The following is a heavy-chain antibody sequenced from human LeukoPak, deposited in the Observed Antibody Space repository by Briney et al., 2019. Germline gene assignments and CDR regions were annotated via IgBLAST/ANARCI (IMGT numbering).Heavy chain of an antibody. Sequence: GGSLRLSCAASGFAFSSYDMHWVRQATGKGLEWVSAIGTAGDTYYPGSVKGRFTISRGNAKNSLYLQMNSLRAGDTAVYYCAGNYNYYYMDVWGKGTTVTVSS. D-gene: IGHD6-13*01. V-gene: IGHV3-13*01. J-gene: IGHJ6*03. CDR1: GFAFSSYD. CDR2: IGTAGDT. CDR3: AGNYNYYYMDV.